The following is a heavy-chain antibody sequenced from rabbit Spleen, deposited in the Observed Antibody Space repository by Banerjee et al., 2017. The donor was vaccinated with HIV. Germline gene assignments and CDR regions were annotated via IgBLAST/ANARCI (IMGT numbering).Heavy chain of an antibody. J-gene: IGHJ4*01. CDR3: ARALATVNMMITPFNL. D-gene: IGHD2-1*01. CDR2: IYTNSAST. V-gene: IGHV1S47*01. Sequence: QEQLEESGGGLVQPGGSLKLSCKASEFDFSNYGVSWVRQAPGKGLEWIVCIYTNSASTWYASCVSGRFTISRNTNPNSVTLQMNILTAADTATYFCARALATVNMMITPFNLWGPGTLVTVS. CDR1: EFDFSNYG.